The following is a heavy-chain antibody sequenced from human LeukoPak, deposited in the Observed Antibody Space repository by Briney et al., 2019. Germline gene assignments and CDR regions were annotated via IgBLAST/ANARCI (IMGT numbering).Heavy chain of an antibody. CDR1: GFTFSSYG. Sequence: PGGSLRLSCAASGFTFSSYGMHWVRQAPGKGLEWVAFIRYDGSNKYYADSVKGRFTISRDNSKNTLYLQMNSLRAEDTAVYYCARDPGYSSSWLYYFDYWGQGTLVTVSS. J-gene: IGHJ4*02. CDR3: ARDPGYSSSWLYYFDY. V-gene: IGHV3-30*02. D-gene: IGHD6-13*01. CDR2: IRYDGSNK.